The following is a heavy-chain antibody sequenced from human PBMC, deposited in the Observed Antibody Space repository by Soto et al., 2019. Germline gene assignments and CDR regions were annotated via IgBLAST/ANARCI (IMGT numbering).Heavy chain of an antibody. V-gene: IGHV3-33*01. CDR2: IRYDGSNK. Sequence: PGGSLRLSCAASGFTFSSYGMHWVRQAPGKGLEWVAVIRYDGSNKYYADSVKGRFTISRDNSKNTPYLQMNSLRAEDTAVYYCAREYSSGPPHFDYWGQGTLVTVSS. CDR3: AREYSSGPPHFDY. D-gene: IGHD6-19*01. CDR1: GFTFSSYG. J-gene: IGHJ4*02.